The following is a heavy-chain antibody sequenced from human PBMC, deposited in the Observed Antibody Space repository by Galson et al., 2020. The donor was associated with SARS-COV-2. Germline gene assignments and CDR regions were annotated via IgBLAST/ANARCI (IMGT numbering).Heavy chain of an antibody. CDR1: GGSINSHDHF. D-gene: IGHD3-22*01. V-gene: IGHV4-39*07. Sequence: SETLSLTCTVSGGSINSHDHFWGWIRQPPGKGLEWIGNIYYTGSTFYNPSLESRVTMSLDTSKNHFSLKVTSVTAADTAVYYCARDLVVSYSYGVDVWGQGTTVTVSS. CDR3: ARDLVVSYSYGVDV. J-gene: IGHJ6*02. CDR2: IYYTGST.